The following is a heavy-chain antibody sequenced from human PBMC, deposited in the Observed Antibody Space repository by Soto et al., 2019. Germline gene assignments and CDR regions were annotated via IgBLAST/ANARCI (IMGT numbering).Heavy chain of an antibody. Sequence: PSETLSLTCTVSGGSISSYYWSRIRQPPGKGLEWIGYIYYSGSTNYNPSLKSRVTISVDTSKNQFSLKLSSVTAADTAVYYCARQVTYPVLDYWGQGTQVTVSS. CDR3: ARQVTYPVLDY. J-gene: IGHJ4*02. D-gene: IGHD4-4*01. CDR2: IYYSGST. V-gene: IGHV4-59*08. CDR1: GGSISSYY.